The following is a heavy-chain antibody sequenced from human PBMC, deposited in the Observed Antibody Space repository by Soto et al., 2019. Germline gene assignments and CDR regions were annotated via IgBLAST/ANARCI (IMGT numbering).Heavy chain of an antibody. CDR1: GGSMSKFY. J-gene: IGHJ5*02. D-gene: IGHD4-17*01. CDR2: VYATGTS. Sequence: VQVQESGPGLVKSSETLSLTCSVSGGSMSKFYWSWIRKTAGKGLEWMGRVYATGTSDYNPSLRSRIAMSVDISKKTFSLRLRSVTAADTGVYYCVRDGSKTLRDCFDPWGQGILVTVSS. CDR3: VRDGSKTLRDCFDP. V-gene: IGHV4-4*07.